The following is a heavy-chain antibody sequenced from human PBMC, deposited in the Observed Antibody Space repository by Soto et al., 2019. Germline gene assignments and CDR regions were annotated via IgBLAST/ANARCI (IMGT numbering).Heavy chain of an antibody. V-gene: IGHV1-69*13. J-gene: IGHJ6*02. CDR2: IIPIFGTA. Sequence: VASVKVSGKASGGTFSSYAISWVRQAPGQGLEWMGGIIPIFGTANYAQKFQGRVTITADESTSTAYMELSSLRSEDTAVYYCARDVDTAMARESYYYYGMDVWGQGTTVTVSS. D-gene: IGHD5-18*01. CDR3: ARDVDTAMARESYYYYGMDV. CDR1: GGTFSSYA.